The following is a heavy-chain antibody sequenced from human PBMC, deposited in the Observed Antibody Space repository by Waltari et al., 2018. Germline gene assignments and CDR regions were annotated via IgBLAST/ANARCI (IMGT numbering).Heavy chain of an antibody. CDR2: ISYDGSNK. Sequence: QVQLVESGGGVVQPGRSLRLSCAASGFTFSSYGMHWVRQAPGKGLEWVAVISYDGSNKYYADSVKGRFTISRDNSKNTLYLQMNSLRAEDTAVYYCARSGSYWGLDSWGQGAPVTVSA. D-gene: IGHD1-26*01. CDR3: ARSGSYWGLDS. V-gene: IGHV3-30*03. J-gene: IGHJ4*02. CDR1: GFTFSSYG.